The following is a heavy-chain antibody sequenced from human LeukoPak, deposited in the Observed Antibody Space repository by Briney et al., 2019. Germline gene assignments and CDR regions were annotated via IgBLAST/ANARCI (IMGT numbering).Heavy chain of an antibody. Sequence: SETLSLTCTVSGGSISSYYWSWVRQPAGKGLEWIGRIYTSGSTNYNPSPKSRVTMSVDTSKNQFPLKLSSVTAADTAVYYCAREGCSSTSCYFPRYYYMDVWGKGTTVTVSS. CDR3: AREGCSSTSCYFPRYYYMDV. CDR1: GGSISSYY. D-gene: IGHD2-2*01. CDR2: IYTSGST. V-gene: IGHV4-4*07. J-gene: IGHJ6*03.